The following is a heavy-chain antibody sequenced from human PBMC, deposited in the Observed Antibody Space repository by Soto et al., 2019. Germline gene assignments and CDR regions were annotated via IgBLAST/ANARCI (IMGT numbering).Heavy chain of an antibody. CDR1: GGSISSYY. Sequence: ETLSLTCTVSGGSISSYYWSWIRQPPGKGLELIGFIYYSGSTNYNPSFKSRVTISVDTSKNQFSLKLSSVTAADTAVYYRARDAPARVYSSSSSYYCGMDVWGQGTTVTVS. V-gene: IGHV4-59*01. CDR3: ARDAPARVYSSSSSYYCGMDV. J-gene: IGHJ6*02. CDR2: IYYSGST. D-gene: IGHD6-6*01.